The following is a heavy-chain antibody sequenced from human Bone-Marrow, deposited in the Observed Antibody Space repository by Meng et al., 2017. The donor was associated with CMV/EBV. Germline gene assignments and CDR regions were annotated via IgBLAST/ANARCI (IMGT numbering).Heavy chain of an antibody. CDR3: AGESLQQRFEY. V-gene: IGHV3-48*03. D-gene: IGHD6-25*01. Sequence: GGSLRLSWAASGFTFIGYEINWVRQAPGKGLEWVSYISSSGSTIYYADSVKGRFTISRDNAKNSLYLQMNSLRAEDPAVYYCAGESLQQRFEYWGQGTLVTVSS. CDR1: GFTFIGYE. CDR2: ISSSGSTI. J-gene: IGHJ4*02.